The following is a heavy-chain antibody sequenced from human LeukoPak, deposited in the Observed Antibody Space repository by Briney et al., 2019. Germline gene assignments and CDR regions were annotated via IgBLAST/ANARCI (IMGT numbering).Heavy chain of an antibody. CDR2: INHSGST. CDR1: GGSFSGYY. D-gene: IGHD2/OR15-2a*01. V-gene: IGHV4-34*01. CDR3: ARDEIGGINFDY. Sequence: SETLSLTCAVYGGSFSGYYWSWIRQPPGKGLEWIGKINHSGSTNYNPPLKSRVTISVDTSKNQFSLKVSSVTAADTAVYYCARDEIGGINFDYWGQGTLITVSA. J-gene: IGHJ4*02.